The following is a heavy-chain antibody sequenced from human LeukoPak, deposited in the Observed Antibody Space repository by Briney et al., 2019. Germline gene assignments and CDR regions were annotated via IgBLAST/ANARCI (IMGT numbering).Heavy chain of an antibody. D-gene: IGHD4-17*01. J-gene: IGHJ5*02. CDR2: TYYRSKWYN. Sequence: SQTLSLTCAISGDSVSSNSAGWNWIRQSPSRGLEWLGRTYYRSKWYNDDAVSVKSRITINPDTAKNQFSLKLSSVTAAHTAVYYCARGQRRLRRFDPWGQGTLVTVSS. CDR1: GDSVSSNSAG. V-gene: IGHV6-1*01. CDR3: ARGQRRLRRFDP.